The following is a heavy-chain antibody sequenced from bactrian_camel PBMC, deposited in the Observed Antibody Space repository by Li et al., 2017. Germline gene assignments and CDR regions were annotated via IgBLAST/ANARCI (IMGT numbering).Heavy chain of an antibody. CDR1: GYTYATYR. Sequence: DVQLVESGGDSVQVGGSLTLACVASGYTYATYRDSCLGWLRQASGKEREGVAAIYTGGGIAHYADSVEGRFTISQDNAKSTLYLQMDNLKPEDTAMYYCASDRSLGFCVEMMRGKIRRGSGYRGQGTQVTVS. CDR3: ASDRSLGFCVEMMRGKIRRGSGY. D-gene: IGHD1*01. V-gene: IGHV3S31*01. CDR2: IYTGGGIA. J-gene: IGHJ6*01.